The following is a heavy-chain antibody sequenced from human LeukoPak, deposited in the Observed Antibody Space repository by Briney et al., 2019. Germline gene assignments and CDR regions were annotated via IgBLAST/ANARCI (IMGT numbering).Heavy chain of an antibody. D-gene: IGHD3-3*01. J-gene: IGHJ6*03. CDR3: ARTLNSYDFWSGYYNGGDYYYYMDV. Sequence: GESLKISCTGSGSSFPNYWNAWVHPLPGKRLELMGIIYPGDSETRYSPSFQGQVTISADKSISTAYLQWSSLKASDTAMYYCARTLNSYDFWSGYYNGGDYYYYMDVWGKGTTVTVSS. V-gene: IGHV5-51*07. CDR1: GSSFPNYW. CDR2: IYPGDSET.